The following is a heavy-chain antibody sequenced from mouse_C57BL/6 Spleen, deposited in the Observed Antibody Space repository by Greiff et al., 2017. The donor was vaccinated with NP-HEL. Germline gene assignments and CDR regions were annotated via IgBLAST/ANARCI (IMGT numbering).Heavy chain of an antibody. J-gene: IGHJ3*01. CDR1: GFTFSDYG. CDR2: ISSGSSTI. D-gene: IGHD4-1*01. Sequence: VQLKESGGGLVKPGGSLKLSCAASGFTFSDYGMHWVRQAPEKGLEWVAYISSGSSTIYYADTVKGRFTISRDNAKNTLFLQMNSLRSEDTAMYYCAKNWDGGFACWGQGTLVTVSA. V-gene: IGHV5-17*01. CDR3: AKNWDGGFAC.